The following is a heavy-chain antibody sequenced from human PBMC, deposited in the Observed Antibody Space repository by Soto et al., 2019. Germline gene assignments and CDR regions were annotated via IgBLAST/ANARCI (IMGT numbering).Heavy chain of an antibody. V-gene: IGHV4-30-2*01. J-gene: IGHJ4*02. CDR1: GGSISSGGYS. Sequence: QLQLQESGSGLVKPSQTLSLTCAVSGGSISSGGYSWSWIRQPPGKGLEWIGYIYHSGTYYNPSLKSRVTISVDRSKNQFSLKLSSVTAADTAVYYCASISSRYCSGDTCYRPIDYWGQGTLVTVSS. D-gene: IGHD2-15*01. CDR2: IYHSGT. CDR3: ASISSRYCSGDTCYRPIDY.